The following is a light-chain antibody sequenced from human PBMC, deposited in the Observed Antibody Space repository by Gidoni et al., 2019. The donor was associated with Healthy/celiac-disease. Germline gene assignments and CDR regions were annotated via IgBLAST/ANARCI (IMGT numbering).Light chain of an antibody. CDR1: QSVSSN. V-gene: IGKV3-15*01. Sequence: EILMTQSPATLSVSPGESATLSGRASQSVSSNLAWYQQKPGQAPRLLIYGASTRATGIPARFSGSGSGTEFLPTISSLHSEDFAFYYCQQYNNWPATFGGGTKVEIK. J-gene: IGKJ4*01. CDR2: GAS. CDR3: QQYNNWPAT.